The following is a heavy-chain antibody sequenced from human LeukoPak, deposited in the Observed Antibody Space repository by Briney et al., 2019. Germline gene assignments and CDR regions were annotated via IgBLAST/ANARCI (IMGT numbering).Heavy chain of an antibody. CDR3: ARYYGSGRGYYGLDV. D-gene: IGHD3-10*01. J-gene: IGHJ6*02. V-gene: IGHV3-30*03. CDR1: GFTFSSYA. Sequence: GGSLRLSCAASGFTFSSYAMTWVRQAPGKGLEWITLIPYDGSNKYYADSVKGRFTISRDNSKNTLYLQMNSLRAEDTAVYYCARYYGSGRGYYGLDVWGQGTTVTVFS. CDR2: IPYDGSNK.